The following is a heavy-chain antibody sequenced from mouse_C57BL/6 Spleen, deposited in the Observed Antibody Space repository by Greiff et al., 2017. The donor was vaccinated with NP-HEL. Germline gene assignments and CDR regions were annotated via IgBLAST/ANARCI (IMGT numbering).Heavy chain of an antibody. Sequence: DVMLVESGGGLVKPGGSLKLSCAASGFTFSDYGMHWVRQAPEKGLEWVAYISSGSSTIYYADTVKGRFTISRDNAKNTLFLQMTSLRSEDTAMYYCARDSNYENYAMDYWGQGTSVTVSS. J-gene: IGHJ4*01. D-gene: IGHD2-5*01. V-gene: IGHV5-17*01. CDR2: ISSGSSTI. CDR1: GFTFSDYG. CDR3: ARDSNYENYAMDY.